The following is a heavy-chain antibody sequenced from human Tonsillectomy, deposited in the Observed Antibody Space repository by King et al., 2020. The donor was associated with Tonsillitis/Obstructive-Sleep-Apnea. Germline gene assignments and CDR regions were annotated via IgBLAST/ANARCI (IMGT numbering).Heavy chain of an antibody. J-gene: IGHJ6*02. CDR2: FKNKREGGTT. Sequence: VQLVESGGGLVKPGGSLRLSCPASGFLFSEVWLNWVRQPPGKGREWVGRFKNKREGGTTNYAAPVKGRFTISRDDSKNTVYLQMNSLQTEDRAVYYCTRSRHGSGSPRGYFYYGMDVWGQGTTVTVSS. CDR3: TRSRHGSGSPRGYFYYGMDV. V-gene: IGHV3-15*06. CDR1: GFLFSEVW. D-gene: IGHD3-10*01.